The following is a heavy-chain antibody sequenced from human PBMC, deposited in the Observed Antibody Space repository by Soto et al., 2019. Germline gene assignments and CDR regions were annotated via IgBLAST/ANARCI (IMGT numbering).Heavy chain of an antibody. CDR3: ATAPDILTGYIYYFDY. Sequence: ASVKVSCKVSGYTLTELSMHWVRQAPGKGLEWMGGFDPEDGETIYAQKFQGRATMTEDTSTDTAYMELSSLRSEDTAVYYCATAPDILTGYIYYFDYWGQGTLVTVSS. J-gene: IGHJ4*02. D-gene: IGHD3-9*01. V-gene: IGHV1-24*01. CDR2: FDPEDGET. CDR1: GYTLTELS.